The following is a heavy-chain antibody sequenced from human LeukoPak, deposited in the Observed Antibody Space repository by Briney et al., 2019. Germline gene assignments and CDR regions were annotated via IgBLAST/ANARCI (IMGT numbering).Heavy chain of an antibody. Sequence: ASVKVSCKASGYTFTGYYMHWARQAPGQGLEWMGWINPNSGGTNYAQKFQGRVTMARDTSISTAYMELSRLRSDDTAVYYCARGGCSSTSCYVDYWGQGTLVTVSS. CDR1: GYTFTGYY. J-gene: IGHJ4*02. CDR3: ARGGCSSTSCYVDY. V-gene: IGHV1-2*02. D-gene: IGHD2-2*01. CDR2: INPNSGGT.